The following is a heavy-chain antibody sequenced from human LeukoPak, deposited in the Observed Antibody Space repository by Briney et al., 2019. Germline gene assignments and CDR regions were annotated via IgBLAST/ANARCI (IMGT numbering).Heavy chain of an antibody. CDR2: IGGYNGNT. D-gene: IGHD3-22*01. CDR3: ARVGGPSYYDSSGYSGY. V-gene: IGHV1-18*01. J-gene: IGHJ4*02. CDR1: GYTFSSYG. Sequence: GASVKVSCKASGYTFSSYGISWVRQAPGQGLEWMGWIGGYNGNTKYAQKFQGRVTMTTDTSTSTGYMELRSLRSDDTAVYYCARVGGPSYYDSSGYSGYWGQGTLVTVSS.